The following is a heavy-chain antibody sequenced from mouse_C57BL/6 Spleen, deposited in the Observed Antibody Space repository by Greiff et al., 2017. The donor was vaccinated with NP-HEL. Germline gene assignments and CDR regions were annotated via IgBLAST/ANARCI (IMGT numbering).Heavy chain of an antibody. V-gene: IGHV1-4*01. CDR2: INPSSGYT. Sequence: VQLQQSGAELARPGASVKMSCKASGYTFTSYTMHWVKQRPGQGLEWIGYINPSSGYTKYNQKFKDKATLTADKSSSTAYMQLSSLTSEDSAVYYCARPTVDAMDYWGQGTSVTVSS. D-gene: IGHD1-1*01. J-gene: IGHJ4*01. CDR1: GYTFTSYT. CDR3: ARPTVDAMDY.